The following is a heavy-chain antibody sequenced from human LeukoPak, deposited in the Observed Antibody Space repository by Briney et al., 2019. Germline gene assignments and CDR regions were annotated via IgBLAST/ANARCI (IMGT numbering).Heavy chain of an antibody. J-gene: IGHJ5*02. CDR3: ARVVGAPEGDWFDP. Sequence: GGSLRLSCAASGFTFSSYWMSWVRQAPGKGLEWVANIKQDGSEKYYMDSVKGRFTISRDNAKNSLYLQMNSLRAEDTAVYYCARVVGAPEGDWFDPWGQGTLVTVSS. D-gene: IGHD1-26*01. CDR1: GFTFSSYW. V-gene: IGHV3-7*01. CDR2: IKQDGSEK.